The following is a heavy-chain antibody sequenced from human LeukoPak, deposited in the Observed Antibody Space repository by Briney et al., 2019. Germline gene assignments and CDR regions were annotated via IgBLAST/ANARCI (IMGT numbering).Heavy chain of an antibody. J-gene: IGHJ4*02. CDR3: ARGGYSSGSDY. CDR1: ALTFSNYW. CDR2: INSDGSST. Sequence: GGSLRLSCAASALTFSNYWMYWVRQAPGKGLVWVSRINSDGSSTSYADSVKGRFTISRDNAKNTLYLQMNSLRAEDTAVYYCARGGYSSGSDYWGQGTLVTVSS. D-gene: IGHD6-19*01. V-gene: IGHV3-74*01.